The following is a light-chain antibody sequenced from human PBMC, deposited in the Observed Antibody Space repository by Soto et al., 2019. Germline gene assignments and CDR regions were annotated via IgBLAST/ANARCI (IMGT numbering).Light chain of an antibody. CDR2: DAS. V-gene: IGKV1-5*01. Sequence: DIQMTQSPSTLSASVGDRVTITCRASQSISSWLAWYQQKPGKAPKLLIYDASSLESWVPSRFSGSGSGTEFTLTISSLQPDDFATYCCQQYNSYSSITFGQGTRLEIK. J-gene: IGKJ5*01. CDR1: QSISSW. CDR3: QQYNSYSSIT.